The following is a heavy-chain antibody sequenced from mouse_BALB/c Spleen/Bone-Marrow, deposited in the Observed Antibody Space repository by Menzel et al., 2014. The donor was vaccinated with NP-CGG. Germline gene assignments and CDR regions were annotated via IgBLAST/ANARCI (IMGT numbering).Heavy chain of an antibody. CDR2: ISTYYGDA. Sequence: VQLQQSGAELVRPGVSVKISCKGSGYTFTDYAMHWVKQSHAKSLEWIGVISTYYGDASYSQKFKGKATMTVDKSSSTAYMELARLTSEDSAIYYCAREGNGNLDYWGQGTTLTVSS. V-gene: IGHV1S137*01. CDR3: AREGNGNLDY. D-gene: IGHD2-1*01. J-gene: IGHJ2*01. CDR1: GYTFTDYA.